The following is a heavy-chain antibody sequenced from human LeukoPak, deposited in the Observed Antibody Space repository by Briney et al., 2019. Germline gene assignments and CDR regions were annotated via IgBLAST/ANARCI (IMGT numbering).Heavy chain of an antibody. V-gene: IGHV4-4*07. Sequence: PSETLSLTCHVSGGSISSYYWSWIRQPAGKGLEWIGRIYTSGSTNYNPSLKSQVTMPLDTSNNQLSLILSAVTVADTAVYYCARDQYTYGLPGRFYYYMDVWGKGTTVTFSS. J-gene: IGHJ6*03. D-gene: IGHD2-8*01. CDR1: GGSISSYY. CDR3: ARDQYTYGLPGRFYYYMDV. CDR2: IYTSGST.